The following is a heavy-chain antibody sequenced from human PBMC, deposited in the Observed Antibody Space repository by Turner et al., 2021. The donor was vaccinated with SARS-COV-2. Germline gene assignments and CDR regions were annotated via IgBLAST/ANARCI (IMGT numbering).Heavy chain of an antibody. Sequence: EVQLVESGGGLVQPGRSLRLSCAASGFTFDDYAMHWVRQAPGKGLDWVSGISWNSGTIGYADSVKGRFTISRDNAKNSLYLQLNSLRAEDTALYYCAKDRGYGDYSQYGMDVWGQGTTVTVSS. CDR3: AKDRGYGDYSQYGMDV. V-gene: IGHV3-9*01. J-gene: IGHJ6*02. CDR1: GFTFDDYA. D-gene: IGHD4-17*01. CDR2: ISWNSGTI.